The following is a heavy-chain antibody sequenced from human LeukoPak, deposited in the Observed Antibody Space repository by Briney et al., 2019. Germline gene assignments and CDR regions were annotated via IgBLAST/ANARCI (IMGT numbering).Heavy chain of an antibody. D-gene: IGHD5-18*01. CDR2: INPNSGGT. V-gene: IGHV1-2*06. J-gene: IGHJ4*02. CDR3: ARGPRGYSYGPTLDY. Sequence: ASVKVSCRASGYTFTGDYMHWVRQAPGQGLEWMGRINPNSGGTNYAQKFQGRVTMTRDTSISTAYMELSRLRSDDTAVYYCARGPRGYSYGPTLDYWGQGTLVTVSS. CDR1: GYTFTGDY.